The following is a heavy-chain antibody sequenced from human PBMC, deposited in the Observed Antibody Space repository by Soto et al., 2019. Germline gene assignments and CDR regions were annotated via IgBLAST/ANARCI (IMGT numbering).Heavy chain of an antibody. CDR2: ISYDGSNK. D-gene: IGHD6-19*01. Sequence: ESGGGVVQPGRSLRLSCAASGFTFSSYDMHWVRQAPGKGLEWVAVISYDGSNKYYADSVKGRFTISRDNSKNTLYLQMNSLRAEDTAVYYCAKGGGQWLVRGWFDPWGQGTLVTVSS. V-gene: IGHV3-30*18. CDR1: GFTFSSYD. J-gene: IGHJ5*02. CDR3: AKGGGQWLVRGWFDP.